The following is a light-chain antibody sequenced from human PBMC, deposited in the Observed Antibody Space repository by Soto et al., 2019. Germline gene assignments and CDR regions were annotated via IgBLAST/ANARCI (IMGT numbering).Light chain of an antibody. Sequence: DIQMTQSPSTLSASVGDRVTITCRASQSISSWLAWYQQKPGKAPKLLIYDASSLESGVPSRFSGSGSGTEFTLTISSLQPDDFATYYCQQYNSYSPTFGQGTKVEYQT. J-gene: IGKJ1*01. V-gene: IGKV1-5*01. CDR1: QSISSW. CDR3: QQYNSYSPT. CDR2: DAS.